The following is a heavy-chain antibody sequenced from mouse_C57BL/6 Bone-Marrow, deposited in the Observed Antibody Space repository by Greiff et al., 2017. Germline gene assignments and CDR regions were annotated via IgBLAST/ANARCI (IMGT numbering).Heavy chain of an antibody. CDR3: SRLLLRVDY. CDR1: GYTFTDYY. D-gene: IGHD1-1*01. V-gene: IGHV1-19*01. J-gene: IGHJ2*01. CDR2: INPYNGGT. Sequence: EVQLQQSGPVLVKPGASVKMSCKASGYTFTDYYMNWVKQSHGKSLEWIGVINPYNGGTSYNQKFKGKATLTVDKSSSTAYMELNSLTSEDSAVYYCSRLLLRVDYWGQGNTLTVSS.